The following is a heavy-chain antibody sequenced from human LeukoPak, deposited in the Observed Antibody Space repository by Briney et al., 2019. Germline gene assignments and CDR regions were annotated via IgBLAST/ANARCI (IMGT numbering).Heavy chain of an antibody. D-gene: IGHD3-10*01. CDR2: IVVGSGNT. CDR3: AAATNTMVRGVPYGMDV. V-gene: IGHV1-58*01. J-gene: IGHJ6*02. Sequence: SVEVSCKASGFTFTSSAVQWVRQARGQRLEWIGWIVVGSGNTNYAQKFQERVTITRDMSTSTAYMELSSLRSEDTAVYYCAAATNTMVRGVPYGMDVWGQGTTVTVSS. CDR1: GFTFTSSA.